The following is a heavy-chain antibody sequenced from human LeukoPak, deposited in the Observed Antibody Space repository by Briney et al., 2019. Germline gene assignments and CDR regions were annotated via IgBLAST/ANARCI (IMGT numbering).Heavy chain of an antibody. CDR1: GFTVSSNY. D-gene: IGHD5-24*01. Sequence: PGGSLRLSCAASGFTVSSNYMSWVRQAPGKGLEWVSVIYSGGSTYYADSVKGRFTISRDNSKNTLYLQMSSLRAEDTAVYYCAREQSPSGMDVWGQGTTVTVSS. J-gene: IGHJ6*02. CDR3: AREQSPSGMDV. CDR2: IYSGGST. V-gene: IGHV3-53*01.